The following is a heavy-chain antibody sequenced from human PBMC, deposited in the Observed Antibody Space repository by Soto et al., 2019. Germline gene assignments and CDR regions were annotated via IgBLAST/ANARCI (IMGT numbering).Heavy chain of an antibody. J-gene: IGHJ4*02. D-gene: IGHD3-3*01. CDR1: AVTLSQFA. Sequence: SGRSLRLACAASAVTLSQFAMHWGRQAPGKGLEWVAFISSDGRDKSYVDSVKGRFTISRDNSKKTAFLQMNCLKAEDTTLFYCITVRSGIYFVYFDYWGQGTLLIVSS. CDR2: ISSDGRDK. CDR3: ITVRSGIYFVYFDY. V-gene: IGHV3-33*01.